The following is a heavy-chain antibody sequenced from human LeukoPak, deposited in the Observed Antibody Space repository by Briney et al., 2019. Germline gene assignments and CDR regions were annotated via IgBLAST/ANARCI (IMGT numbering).Heavy chain of an antibody. CDR3: TRDHQVGIGIDY. Sequence: GGSLTLSCAASGFTVSSTYMSWVRQAPGKGLEWVSLLYSDGTTQYADSVRGRFTISRDTSRNTMYLQMNSLRAEDTAVYYCTRDHQVGIGIDYWGQGTLVTVSS. V-gene: IGHV3-53*01. CDR2: LYSDGTT. J-gene: IGHJ4*02. D-gene: IGHD2-21*01. CDR1: GFTVSSTY.